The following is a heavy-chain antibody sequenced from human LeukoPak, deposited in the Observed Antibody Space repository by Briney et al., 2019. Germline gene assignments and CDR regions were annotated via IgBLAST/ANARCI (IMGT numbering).Heavy chain of an antibody. CDR2: IYYSGST. V-gene: IGHV4-59*01. CDR1: GGSISSSY. Sequence: PSETLSLTCTVSGGSISSSYWSWIRQPPGKGLEWIGYIYYSGSTNHNPSLKSRVTISLDTSKNQFSLKLSSVTAADTAVYFCAGLRPCDYYMYVWGKGTTVTVSS. J-gene: IGHJ6*03. D-gene: IGHD3-16*01. CDR3: AGLRPCDYYMYV.